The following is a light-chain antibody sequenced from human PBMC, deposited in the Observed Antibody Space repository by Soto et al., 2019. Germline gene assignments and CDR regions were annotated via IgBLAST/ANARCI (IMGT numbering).Light chain of an antibody. CDR1: QSVSGY. Sequence: EIVLTQSPATLSLSPGEGATLSCRASQSVSGYLAWYQQKPGQAPRLLIYDTSNRATGIPARFSVSGSGTDFTLTISSLEPEDSAVYYCQQRSNSPSTFGGGTKVEIK. CDR2: DTS. CDR3: QQRSNSPST. V-gene: IGKV3-11*01. J-gene: IGKJ4*01.